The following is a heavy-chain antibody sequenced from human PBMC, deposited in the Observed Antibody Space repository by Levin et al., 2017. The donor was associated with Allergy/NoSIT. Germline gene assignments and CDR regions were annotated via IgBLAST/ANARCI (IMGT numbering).Heavy chain of an antibody. CDR2: IRSKAYGGTT. Sequence: GESLKISCTASGFTFGDYAMSWFRQAPGKGLEWVGFIRSKAYGGTTEYAASVKGRFTISRDDSKSIAYLQMNSLKTEDTAVYYCTREYCSSTSCSFDYWGQGTLVTVSS. CDR1: GFTFGDYA. CDR3: TREYCSSTSCSFDY. V-gene: IGHV3-49*03. D-gene: IGHD2-2*01. J-gene: IGHJ4*02.